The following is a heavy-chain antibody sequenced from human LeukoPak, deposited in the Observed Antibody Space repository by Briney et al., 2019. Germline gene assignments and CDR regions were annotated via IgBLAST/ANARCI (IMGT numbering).Heavy chain of an antibody. Sequence: ASVKVSCKASGYTFTGYYMHWVRQAPGQGLEWMGWINPNSGGTNYAQKFQGRVTMTRDTSISTAHMELSRLRSDDTAVYYCARVPDSSSWNADAFDIWGQGTMVTVSS. J-gene: IGHJ3*02. V-gene: IGHV1-2*02. CDR1: GYTFTGYY. CDR3: ARVPDSSSWNADAFDI. D-gene: IGHD6-13*01. CDR2: INPNSGGT.